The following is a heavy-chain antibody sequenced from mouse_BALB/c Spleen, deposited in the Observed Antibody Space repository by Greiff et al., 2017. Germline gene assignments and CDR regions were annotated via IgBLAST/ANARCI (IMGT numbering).Heavy chain of an antibody. CDR3: VRSDGDWYFDV. Sequence: VQLQQPGAELLKPGASVNLSCKASGYTFTSYWMHWVKQRPGQGLEWIGEIDPSDSYTNYNQKFKGKATLTVDKSSSTAYMQLSSLTSEDSAVYYCVRSDGDWYFDVWGAGTTVTVSS. D-gene: IGHD1-2*01. J-gene: IGHJ1*01. CDR1: GYTFTSYW. CDR2: IDPSDSYT. V-gene: IGHV1-69*02.